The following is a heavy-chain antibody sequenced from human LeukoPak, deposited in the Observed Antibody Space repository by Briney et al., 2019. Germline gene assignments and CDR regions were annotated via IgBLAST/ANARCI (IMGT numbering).Heavy chain of an antibody. D-gene: IGHD5-12*01. J-gene: IGHJ5*02. Sequence: TGGSLRLSCAASRFTFSSFWMSWVPQAPGKGLEWGANIKQDGSEKYYVDSVKGRFTISRDNGKNSLYLQMNSLRAEDTAVYYCARVASERGYSGYGGWFDPWGQGTLVTVSS. V-gene: IGHV3-7*01. CDR3: ARVASERGYSGYGGWFDP. CDR2: IKQDGSEK. CDR1: RFTFSSFW.